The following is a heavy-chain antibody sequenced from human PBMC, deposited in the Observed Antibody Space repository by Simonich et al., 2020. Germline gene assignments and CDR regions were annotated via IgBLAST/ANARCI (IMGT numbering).Heavy chain of an antibody. CDR2: IYHSGST. Sequence: QVQLQESGPGLVKPSETLSLTCAVSGYSISSGYYWCWIRQPPGKGLEWIGSIYHSGSTYYNPSLKSRVTISVDTSKNQFSLKLSSVTAADTAVYYCAREDVTGDPHCIDYWGQGTLVTVSS. J-gene: IGHJ4*02. D-gene: IGHD7-27*01. CDR1: GYSISSGYY. CDR3: AREDVTGDPHCIDY. V-gene: IGHV4-38-2*02.